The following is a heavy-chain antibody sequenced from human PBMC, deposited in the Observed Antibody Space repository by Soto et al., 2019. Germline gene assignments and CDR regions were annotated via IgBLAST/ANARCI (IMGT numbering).Heavy chain of an antibody. V-gene: IGHV3-15*01. CDR2: IKSKTDGGTT. Sequence: GGSLRLSCAASGFTFSNAWMSWVRQAPGKGLEWVGRIKSKTDGGTTDYAAPVKGRFTISRDDAKNTLYLQMNSLKTEDTAVYYCTTETVLRFLESACPFDYWGQGTLVTVSS. D-gene: IGHD3-3*01. CDR1: GFTFSNAW. J-gene: IGHJ4*02. CDR3: TTETVLRFLESACPFDY.